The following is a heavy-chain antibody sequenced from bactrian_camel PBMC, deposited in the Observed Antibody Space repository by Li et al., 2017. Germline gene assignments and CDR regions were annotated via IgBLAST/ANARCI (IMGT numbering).Heavy chain of an antibody. Sequence: HVQLVESGGDLVQPGGSLRLSCLVSGYTFSSTCLGWYRQPPGKDREGLARISLGGGRPYYANAAKDRFTISQDNAKHTLDLQMSSLTPEDTAVYYCVRDALSGSWPNFGYWGQGTQVTVS. CDR2: ISLGGGRP. D-gene: IGHD2*01. V-gene: IGHV3S54*01. CDR3: VRDALSGSWPNFGY. CDR1: GYTFSSTC. J-gene: IGHJ6*01.